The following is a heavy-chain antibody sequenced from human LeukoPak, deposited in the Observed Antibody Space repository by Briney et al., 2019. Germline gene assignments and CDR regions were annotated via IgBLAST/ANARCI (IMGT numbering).Heavy chain of an antibody. D-gene: IGHD2-15*01. CDR2: IYFSGST. CDR3: ARDDCSGGSCYDY. Sequence: SETLSLTCAVYGGSFSGYYWSWIRQPPGKGLEWIGYIYFSGSTNYNPSLRSRVTIPVDTSKNQFSLKLSSVTAADTAVYYRARDDCSGGSCYDYWGQGTLVTVSS. V-gene: IGHV4-59*01. CDR1: GGSFSGYY. J-gene: IGHJ4*02.